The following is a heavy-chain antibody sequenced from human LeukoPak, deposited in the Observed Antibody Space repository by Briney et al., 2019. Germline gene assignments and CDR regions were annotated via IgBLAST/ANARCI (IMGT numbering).Heavy chain of an antibody. CDR1: GFTFSSYG. V-gene: IGHV3-7*01. D-gene: IGHD3-3*01. CDR2: IKQDGSEK. CDR3: ARDDSYYDFWSGLFDP. J-gene: IGHJ5*02. Sequence: GRSLRLSCAASGFTFSSYGMHWVRQAPGKGLEWVANIKQDGSEKYYVDSVKGRFTISRDNAKNSLYLQMNSLRAEDTAVYYCARDDSYYDFWSGLFDPWGQGTLVTVSS.